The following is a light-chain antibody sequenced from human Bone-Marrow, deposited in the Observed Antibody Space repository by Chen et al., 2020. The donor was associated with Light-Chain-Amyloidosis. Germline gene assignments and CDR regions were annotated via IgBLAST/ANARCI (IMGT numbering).Light chain of an antibody. V-gene: IGLV3-21*02. CDR1: NIGSTS. CDR2: DDS. CDR3: QVWDRSSDRPV. Sequence: SYLLTQPSSLSVAPGQTATIARGGNNIGSTSVHWYQQTPGQTPLLVVYDDSDRPSGIPERLSGSNSGNTATLTISRVEAGDEADYYCQVWDRSSDRPVFGGGTKLTVL. J-gene: IGLJ3*02.